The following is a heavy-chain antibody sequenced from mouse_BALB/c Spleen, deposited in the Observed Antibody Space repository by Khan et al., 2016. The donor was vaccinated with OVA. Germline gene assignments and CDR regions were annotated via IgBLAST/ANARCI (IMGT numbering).Heavy chain of an antibody. V-gene: IGHV1S135*01. CDR1: GYSFTDYY. J-gene: IGHJ3*01. CDR3: TRLGTTGWFAY. Sequence: VQLKQSGPELMKPGASVKISCKASGYSFTDYYIHWVKQSHGQSLEWIGYIDPFNGGTNFNQKFKGTATLTVDKSSSTAYMHLNSLTSEDSAVYYCTRLGTTGWFAYWGQGTLVTVSA. CDR2: IDPFNGGT. D-gene: IGHD2-13*01.